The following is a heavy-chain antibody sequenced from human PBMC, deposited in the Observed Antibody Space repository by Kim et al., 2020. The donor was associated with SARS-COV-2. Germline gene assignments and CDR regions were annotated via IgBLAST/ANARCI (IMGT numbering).Heavy chain of an antibody. V-gene: IGHV4-34*01. J-gene: IGHJ6*01. CDR3: ARDRPYYDILTGLGGYYYG. Sequence: SETLSLTCAVYGGSFSGYYWSWIRQPPGKGLEWIGEINHSGSTNYNPSLKSRVTISVDTSKNQFSLKLSSVTAADTAVYYCARDRPYYDILTGLGGYYYG. CDR2: INHSGST. D-gene: IGHD3-9*01. CDR1: GGSFSGYY.